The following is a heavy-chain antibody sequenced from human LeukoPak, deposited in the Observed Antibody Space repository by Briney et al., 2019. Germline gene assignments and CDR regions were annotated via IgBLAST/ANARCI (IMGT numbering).Heavy chain of an antibody. CDR1: AFTFRSYA. J-gene: IGHJ4*02. Sequence: GGSLRLSCAASAFTFRSYAMIWVRQAPGKGLEWVSGISGSGGSTYYSDSAKGRFTISRDNSNNTLYLQMNSLRAEDTAVYYCAKGAASRGYTYVADWGQGTLVTVSS. CDR3: AKGAASRGYTYVAD. D-gene: IGHD5-18*01. CDR2: ISGSGGST. V-gene: IGHV3-23*01.